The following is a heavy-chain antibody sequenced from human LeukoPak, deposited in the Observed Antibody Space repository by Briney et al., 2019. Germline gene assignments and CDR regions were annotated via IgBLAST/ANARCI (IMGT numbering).Heavy chain of an antibody. CDR3: AKDSDIVVVPALTYDH. CDR1: GFTFSSYA. CDR2: LSGGGGGT. Sequence: GGSLRLSCATSGFTFSSYAMGWVRQAPGKGLEWVSALSGGGGGTYYADSVKGRFTISRDNSKNTLYLQMNSLRAEDTAVYYCAKDSDIVVVPALTYDHWGQGTLVIVSS. J-gene: IGHJ4*02. D-gene: IGHD2-2*01. V-gene: IGHV3-23*01.